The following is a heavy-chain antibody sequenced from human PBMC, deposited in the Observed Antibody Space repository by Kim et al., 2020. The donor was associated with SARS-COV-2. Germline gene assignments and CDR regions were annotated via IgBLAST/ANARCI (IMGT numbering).Heavy chain of an antibody. CDR2: IKLDGSEK. CDR3: AREVRVIGSVTYYFDY. Sequence: GGSLRLSCAASGFSFSNYWMTWVRQAQGKGLEWVANIKLDGSEKYYVYSVKDRFTFSRDNANNSLYLQMNSLRAEDTAVYYCAREVRVIGSVTYYFDYWGQGTLVPVSS. J-gene: IGHJ4*02. V-gene: IGHV3-7*01. CDR1: GFSFSNYW. D-gene: IGHD3-10*01.